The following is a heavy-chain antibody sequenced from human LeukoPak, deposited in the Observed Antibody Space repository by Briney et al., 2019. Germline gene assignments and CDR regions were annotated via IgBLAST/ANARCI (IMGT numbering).Heavy chain of an antibody. Sequence: PSETLSLTCTVSGGSISSSTYYWGWIRQPPGKGLEWIGSIYYSGSTYYNPSLKSRVTISVDTSKNQFSLKLSSVTAADTAVYYCASHLVDYYGMDVWGQGTTVTVSS. CDR2: IYYSGST. CDR1: GGSISSSTYY. J-gene: IGHJ6*02. V-gene: IGHV4-39*01. CDR3: ASHLVDYYGMDV.